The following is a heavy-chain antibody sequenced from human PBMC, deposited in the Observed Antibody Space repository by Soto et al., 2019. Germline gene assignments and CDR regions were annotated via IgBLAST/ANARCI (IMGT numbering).Heavy chain of an antibody. J-gene: IGHJ6*03. D-gene: IGHD3-22*01. Sequence: SETLSLTCTVSGGSISSYYWIWIRHTPGKGLEWFGHIFYTGITKYNSSLRSRVTISLDTSKTQFSLTLKSVTAADTAVYYCARRGFGLFYYGTSGSPDFYYYNMDVWGQGTTVT. CDR1: GGSISSYY. CDR2: IFYTGIT. V-gene: IGHV4-59*08. CDR3: ARRGFGLFYYGTSGSPDFYYYNMDV.